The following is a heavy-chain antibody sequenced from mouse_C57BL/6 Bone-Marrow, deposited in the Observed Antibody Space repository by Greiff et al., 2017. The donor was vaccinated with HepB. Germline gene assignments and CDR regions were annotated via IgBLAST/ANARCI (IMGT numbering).Heavy chain of an antibody. CDR2: ISSGGDYI. D-gene: IGHD2-4*01. Sequence: EVKVVESGEGLVKPGGSLKLSCAASGFTFSSYAMSWVRQTPEKRLEWVAYISSGGDYIYYADTVKGRFTISRDNARNTLYLQMSSLKSEDTAMYYCTRDYDYGRAYWDQGTLVTVSA. CDR3: TRDYDYGRAY. V-gene: IGHV5-9-1*02. J-gene: IGHJ3*01. CDR1: GFTFSSYA.